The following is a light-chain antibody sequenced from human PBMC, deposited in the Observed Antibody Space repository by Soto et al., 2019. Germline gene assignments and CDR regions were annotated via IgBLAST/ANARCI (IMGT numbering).Light chain of an antibody. V-gene: IGKV1-5*01. J-gene: IGKJ1*01. Sequence: DVHLTQSPSTLSASVGDRVTITCRASQTHIAYLAWYQHKPGTAPKLLIYDTSSLETGVPSRFSGSRSATHFTLTISRLQPDDFATYYCQYYSDYSWTFGQGNKVDLK. CDR2: DTS. CDR1: QTHIAY. CDR3: QYYSDYSWT.